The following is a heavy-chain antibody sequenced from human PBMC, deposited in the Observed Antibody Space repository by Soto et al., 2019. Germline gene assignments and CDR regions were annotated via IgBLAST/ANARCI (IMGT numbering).Heavy chain of an antibody. CDR3: ASNGTYSSPLSQYSGMDV. CDR1: GGTFDNFI. CDR2: IVPMLGTP. Sequence: QVQLVQSGAEVKEPGSSVRVSCKASGGTFDNFIMNWVRQTPGRGLEWMGGIVPMLGTPTYAEKFKGRVTISANGSTRTMSMQVTSLRSVDTAIYYFASNGTYSSPLSQYSGMDVWWQGTRVTVSS. V-gene: IGHV1-69*01. D-gene: IGHD1-26*01. J-gene: IGHJ6*01.